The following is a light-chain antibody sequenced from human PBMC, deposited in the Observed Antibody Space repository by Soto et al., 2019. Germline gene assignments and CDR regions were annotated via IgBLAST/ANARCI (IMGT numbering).Light chain of an antibody. V-gene: IGKV3-15*01. CDR3: QQYNNWPLT. Sequence: EMVITQSPATLSVSPRETATLSCRASQSVSSNLAWYQQKPGQAPRLLIYGASTRATGIPARFSGSGSGTEFTLTISSLQSEDFAVYYCQQYNNWPLTFGGGTKVDIK. J-gene: IGKJ4*01. CDR2: GAS. CDR1: QSVSSN.